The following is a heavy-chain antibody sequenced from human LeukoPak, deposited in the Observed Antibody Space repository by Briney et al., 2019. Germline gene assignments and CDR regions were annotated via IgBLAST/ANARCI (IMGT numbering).Heavy chain of an antibody. D-gene: IGHD6-19*01. Sequence: PSETLSLTCTVSGCSISSGYYWGWIRQPPGKGLEWIGSIYHSGSTDYNPSLKSRVTISVDTSKNQFSLKLSSVTAADTAVYYCARDTVPGTRSPAFWGQGTLVTVSS. V-gene: IGHV4-38-2*02. CDR1: GCSISSGYY. CDR2: IYHSGST. J-gene: IGHJ4*02. CDR3: ARDTVPGTRSPAF.